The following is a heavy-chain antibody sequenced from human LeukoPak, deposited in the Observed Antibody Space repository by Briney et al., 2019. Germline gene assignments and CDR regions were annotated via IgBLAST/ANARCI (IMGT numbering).Heavy chain of an antibody. V-gene: IGHV4-59*01. Sequence: SETLSLTCTVYGCSISSYYWSWIRQPPGKGLEWIGYIYYSGSTNYNPSLKSRVTISVDTSKNQFSLKLSSVTAADTAVYYCAQSQWLVPRFDYWGQGTLVTVSS. CDR3: AQSQWLVPRFDY. CDR2: IYYSGST. D-gene: IGHD6-19*01. J-gene: IGHJ4*02. CDR1: GCSISSYY.